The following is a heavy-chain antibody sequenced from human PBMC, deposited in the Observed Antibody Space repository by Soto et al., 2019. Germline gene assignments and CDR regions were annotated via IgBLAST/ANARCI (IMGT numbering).Heavy chain of an antibody. CDR2: ISKNAGDS. CDR3: VKGQDYCNRGSCFYDS. CDR1: GFTFSDYA. Sequence: EVQLLESGGGSVQPGGSLRLSCAASGFTFSDYAMIWVRQAPGKGLEWVSVISKNAGDSHYADSVKGRFTISRDNSEKTLFLQMNNLRAEDTAVYYCVKGQDYCNRGSCFYDSWGQGSLVTVSS. V-gene: IGHV3-23*01. D-gene: IGHD2-15*01. J-gene: IGHJ4*02.